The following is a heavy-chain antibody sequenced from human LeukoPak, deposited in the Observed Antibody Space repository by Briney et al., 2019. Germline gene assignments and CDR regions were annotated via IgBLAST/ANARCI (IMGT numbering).Heavy chain of an antibody. Sequence: PGGSLRLSCAASGFPVSSNYMNWVRQAPGKGLEWVSVIYSGGSTYYADSVKGRFTISRDNSKNTLYLQMNSLRAEDTAVYYCARATSYFDYWGQGTLVTVSS. CDR1: GFPVSSNY. J-gene: IGHJ4*02. CDR3: ARATSYFDY. V-gene: IGHV3-53*01. CDR2: IYSGGST.